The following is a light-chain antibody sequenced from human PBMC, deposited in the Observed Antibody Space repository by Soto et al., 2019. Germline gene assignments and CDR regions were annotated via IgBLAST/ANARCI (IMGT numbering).Light chain of an antibody. Sequence: DIQMTQSPSSLSASVVDRVTITCRASQSISSYLNWYQQKPGKAPKLLIYAASSLQLGVPSRFSGSGSRTHFTLSFISLQPEHFATYYGQQSYRTRTIGRGNQVEIK. CDR3: QQSYRTRT. V-gene: IGKV1-39*01. CDR1: QSISSY. CDR2: AAS. J-gene: IGKJ4*02.